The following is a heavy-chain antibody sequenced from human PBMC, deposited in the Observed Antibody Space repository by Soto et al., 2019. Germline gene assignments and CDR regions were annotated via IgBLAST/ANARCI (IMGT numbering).Heavy chain of an antibody. Sequence: EVQLVESGGGLVPPGGSVRLSCAASGFIFKMYWMHWVRQSPGKGLVWISRIYNDGTYSDYADSVRGRFTMSRDHVNDTLYLQMNNLIAEDSGLYYCTRGPRPISTGTGAYWGQGTQVTGST. CDR1: GFIFKMYW. D-gene: IGHD3-10*01. V-gene: IGHV3-74*01. CDR2: IYNDGTYS. J-gene: IGHJ4*02. CDR3: TRGPRPISTGTGAY.